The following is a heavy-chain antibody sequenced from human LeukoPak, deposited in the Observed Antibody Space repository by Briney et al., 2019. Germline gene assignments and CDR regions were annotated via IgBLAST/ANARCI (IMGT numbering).Heavy chain of an antibody. CDR3: ARGIAEAATFDY. CDR1: GFTVSSNY. Sequence: AGGSLRLSCAASGFTVSSNYMSWVRQAPGKGLEWVSVIDSGGSTYYADSVKGRFTISRDNSKNTLYLQMNSLRADDTAMYYCARGIAEAATFDYWGQGTLVTVSS. V-gene: IGHV3-53*01. CDR2: IDSGGST. J-gene: IGHJ4*02. D-gene: IGHD6-19*01.